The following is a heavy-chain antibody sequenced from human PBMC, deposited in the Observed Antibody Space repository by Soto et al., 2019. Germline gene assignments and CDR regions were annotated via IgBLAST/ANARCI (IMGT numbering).Heavy chain of an antibody. Sequence: ASVKVSCKVSGYTLTELSMHWVRQAPGKGLEWMGGFDPEDGETIYAQKFQGRVTMAEDTSTDTAYMELSSLRSEDTAVYYCATDHGARLPLYYYYYGMDVWGQGTTVTVSS. CDR2: FDPEDGET. J-gene: IGHJ6*02. CDR3: ATDHGARLPLYYYYYGMDV. V-gene: IGHV1-24*01. CDR1: GYTLTELS. D-gene: IGHD2-15*01.